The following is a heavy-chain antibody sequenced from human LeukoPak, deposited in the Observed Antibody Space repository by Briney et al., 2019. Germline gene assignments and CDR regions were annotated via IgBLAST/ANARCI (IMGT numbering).Heavy chain of an antibody. Sequence: ETLSLTCTVSGGSISSYYWSWIRQPPGKGLEWIGYIYTSGSTNYNPSLKSRVTISVDTSKNQFSLKLSSVTAADTAVYYCARHGAGYCSSTSCRAYWYFGLWGRGTLVTVSS. CDR2: IYTSGST. CDR1: GGSISSYY. D-gene: IGHD2-2*03. CDR3: ARHGAGYCSSTSCRAYWYFGL. V-gene: IGHV4-4*09. J-gene: IGHJ2*01.